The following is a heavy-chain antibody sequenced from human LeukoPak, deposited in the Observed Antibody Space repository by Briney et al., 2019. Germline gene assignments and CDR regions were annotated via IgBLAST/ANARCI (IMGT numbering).Heavy chain of an antibody. Sequence: PSETLSLTCTVSGGSISSYYWSWIRQPAGKGLEWIGRIYTSGSTNYNPSLKSRVTMSVDTSKNQFSLKLSSVTAADTAVYYCARDGGQLLLGLGAFDIWGQGTMVTVSS. CDR1: GGSISSYY. CDR2: IYTSGST. CDR3: ARDGGQLLLGLGAFDI. J-gene: IGHJ3*02. V-gene: IGHV4-4*07. D-gene: IGHD2-2*01.